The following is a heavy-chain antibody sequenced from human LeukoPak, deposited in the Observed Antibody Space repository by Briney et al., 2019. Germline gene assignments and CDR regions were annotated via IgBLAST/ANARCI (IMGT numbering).Heavy chain of an antibody. V-gene: IGHV1-46*01. D-gene: IGHD1-26*01. Sequence: ASVKVSCKASGYTFTSYYMHWVRQAPGQGLEWMGIINPSGGSTSYAQKFQGRVTMTRDTSTSTVYMELSSLRSEGTAVYYCARAPSGSYYSPFGSFDYWGQGTLVTVSS. CDR2: INPSGGST. CDR1: GYTFTSYY. J-gene: IGHJ4*02. CDR3: ARAPSGSYYSPFGSFDY.